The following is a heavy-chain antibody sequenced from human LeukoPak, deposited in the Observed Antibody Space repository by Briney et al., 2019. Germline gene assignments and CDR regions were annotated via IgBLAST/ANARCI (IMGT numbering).Heavy chain of an antibody. CDR2: IIPILGIA. D-gene: IGHD1-26*01. J-gene: IGHJ4*02. CDR1: GGTFSSYA. Sequence: ASVKVSCKASGGTFSSYAISWVRQAPGQGLEWMGRIIPILGIANYAQKFQGRVTITADKSTSTAYMEPSSLRSEDTAVYYCARDSGSYLTFDYWGQGTLVTVSS. CDR3: ARDSGSYLTFDY. V-gene: IGHV1-69*04.